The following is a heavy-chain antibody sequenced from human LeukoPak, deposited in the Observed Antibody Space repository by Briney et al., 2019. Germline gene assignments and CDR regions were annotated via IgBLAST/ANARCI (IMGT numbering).Heavy chain of an antibody. CDR1: GFTFSSYA. J-gene: IGHJ4*02. D-gene: IGHD4-23*01. CDR2: ASGSGGST. V-gene: IGHV3-23*01. CDR3: AEDLGSVVTPPSLDY. Sequence: GGSLRLSCAASGFTFSSYAMSWVRQAPGKGLEWVSSASGSGGSTYYADSVKGRFTISRDNSKNTLYLQMNSLRAEDTAVYYCAEDLGSVVTPPSLDYWGQGTLVTVSS.